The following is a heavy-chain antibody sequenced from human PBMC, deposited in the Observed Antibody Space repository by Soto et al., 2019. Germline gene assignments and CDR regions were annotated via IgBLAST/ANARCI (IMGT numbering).Heavy chain of an antibody. CDR1: GGSVTGFY. CDR3: ARASGLGVAHIDY. CDR2: IFHSGSS. J-gene: IGHJ4*02. V-gene: IGHV4-59*02. D-gene: IGHD6-19*01. Sequence: SETLSLTCTVSGGSVTGFYWSWIRQPPGKGLEWIGYIFHSGSSNYHPSLKSRVTISVDTSKSQISLRLTSVTAADTAVYYCARASGLGVAHIDYWGQGNPVTRSS.